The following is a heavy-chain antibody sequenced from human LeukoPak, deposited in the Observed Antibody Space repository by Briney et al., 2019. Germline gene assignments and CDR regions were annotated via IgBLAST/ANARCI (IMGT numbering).Heavy chain of an antibody. CDR1: GXSISSNNG. D-gene: IGHD3-22*01. J-gene: IGHJ4*02. V-gene: IGHV4-28*01. Sequence: PSETLSLTCAVSGXSISSNNGWGWIRQPPGKGLEWIGYIYYSGSTFYNPSLKSRVTMSLDTSKNQFSLRLTSVTAVDTAVYFCARNDYESSGFDYWGQGSLVTVSS. CDR2: IYYSGST. CDR3: ARNDYESSGFDY.